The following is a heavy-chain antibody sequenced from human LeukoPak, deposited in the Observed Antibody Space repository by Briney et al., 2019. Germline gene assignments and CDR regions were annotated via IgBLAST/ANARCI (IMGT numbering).Heavy chain of an antibody. CDR1: GFTFSGYA. CDR2: ISGSGGST. J-gene: IGHJ6*03. D-gene: IGHD4/OR15-4a*01. Sequence: GGSLRLSCAASGFTFSGYAMSWVRQAPGKGLEWVSTISGSGGSTYYADSVKGRFTISRGNSKNTLYLQMNSLRAEDTAVYYCAKRGLTPYYYYYMDVWGKGTTVTVSS. CDR3: AKRGLTPYYYYYMDV. V-gene: IGHV3-23*01.